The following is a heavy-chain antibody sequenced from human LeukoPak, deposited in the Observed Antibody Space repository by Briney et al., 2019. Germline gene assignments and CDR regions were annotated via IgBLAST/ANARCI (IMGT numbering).Heavy chain of an antibody. V-gene: IGHV6-1*01. Sequence: SQTLSLTCAISGDSVSSNSVTWNWIRQSPSRGLEWLGRTYYRSTCYNDYAVSVRGRITVNPGTSKNQFSLHLNSVTPEDTAVYYCARRLTQYDCFDPWGQGILVTVSS. CDR3: ARRLTQYDCFDP. J-gene: IGHJ5*02. D-gene: IGHD2-2*01. CDR1: GDSVSSNSVT. CDR2: TYYRSTCYN.